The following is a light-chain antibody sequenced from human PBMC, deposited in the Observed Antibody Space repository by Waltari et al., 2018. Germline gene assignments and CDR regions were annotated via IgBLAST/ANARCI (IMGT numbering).Light chain of an antibody. CDR2: DAS. Sequence: EIVLTQSPATLSLSPGESATLPCRASQSVRSQLAWYQQKPGQAPRLLIYDASDRATGIPGRFSGSGSGTDFTLTISSLEPEDFAVYYCQQRSDWPCTFGQGTRVEIK. CDR1: QSVRSQ. CDR3: QQRSDWPCT. J-gene: IGKJ1*01. V-gene: IGKV3-11*01.